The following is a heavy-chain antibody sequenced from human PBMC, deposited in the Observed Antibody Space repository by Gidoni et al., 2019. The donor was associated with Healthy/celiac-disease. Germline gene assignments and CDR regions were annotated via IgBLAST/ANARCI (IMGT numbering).Heavy chain of an antibody. CDR1: GGSISSYY. CDR2: IYTSGST. V-gene: IGHV4-4*07. CDR3: ASDKGLQLGQGLWYFDL. J-gene: IGHJ2*01. D-gene: IGHD6-13*01. Sequence: VQLPESGPGLVKPSETLSITCTVSGGSISSYYWSWIRQPAGKGLEWIGRIYTSGSTNYNPSLKSRVTMSVDTSKNQFSLKLSSVTAADTAVYYCASDKGLQLGQGLWYFDLWGRGTLVTVSS.